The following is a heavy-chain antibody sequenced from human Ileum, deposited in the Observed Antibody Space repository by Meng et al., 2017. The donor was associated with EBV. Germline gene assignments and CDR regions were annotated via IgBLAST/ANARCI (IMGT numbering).Heavy chain of an antibody. V-gene: IGHV1-18*01. D-gene: IGHD2-21*02. CDR2: ISTYNDNP. J-gene: IGHJ4*02. CDR3: ARDLWPHIVVVTAPSEF. CDR1: GYTFSSYG. Sequence: QVQLVPSGAEVKRPGASVMVSSRSSGYTFSSYGFTWVRQAPGQGLEWLGWISTYNDNPKYAQKVQGRVTMTADTSTSTAYMELRSLTSDDTAVYYCARDLWPHIVVVTAPSEFWGQGTLVTVSS.